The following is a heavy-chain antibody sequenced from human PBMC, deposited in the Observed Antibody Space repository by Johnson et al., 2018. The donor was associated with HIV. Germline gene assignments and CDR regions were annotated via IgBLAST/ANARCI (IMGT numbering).Heavy chain of an antibody. J-gene: IGHJ3*02. Sequence: VSVIYSGGSTYYSDSVKGRFTISRDNSKNTLYLQMNSLRAEDTAVYYCAKRVHPSGSYFDDDAFDIWGQGTMVTVSS. CDR3: AKRVHPSGSYFDDDAFDI. CDR2: IYSGGST. D-gene: IGHD1-26*01. V-gene: IGHV3-66*02.